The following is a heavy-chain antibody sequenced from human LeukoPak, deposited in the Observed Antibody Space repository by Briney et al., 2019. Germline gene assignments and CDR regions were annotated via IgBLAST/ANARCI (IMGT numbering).Heavy chain of an antibody. CDR2: IYYSGST. CDR1: GGSISSSSYY. Sequence: ASETLSLTCTVSGGSISSSSYYWDWIRQPPGKGLEWIGSIYYSGSTYYNPSLKSRVTISVDTSKNQFSLKLSSVTAADTAVYYCARLGGSYWGVDYWGQGTLVTVSS. D-gene: IGHD1-26*01. V-gene: IGHV4-39*01. J-gene: IGHJ4*02. CDR3: ARLGGSYWGVDY.